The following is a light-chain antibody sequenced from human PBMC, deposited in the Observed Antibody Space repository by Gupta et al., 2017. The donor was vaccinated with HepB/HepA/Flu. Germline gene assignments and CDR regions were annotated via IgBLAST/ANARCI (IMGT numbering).Light chain of an antibody. J-gene: IGLJ2*01. Sequence: SYELTQPHSVSVSPGQTASITCSGDKLGDKYACWYQQKPGQSPVLVIYKDSKRPSGIPERFSGSNSGNTATLTISGTQAMEEADYYCQAGDSSTAMVFGGGTKLTVL. CDR1: KLGDKY. V-gene: IGLV3-1*01. CDR2: KDS. CDR3: QAGDSSTAMV.